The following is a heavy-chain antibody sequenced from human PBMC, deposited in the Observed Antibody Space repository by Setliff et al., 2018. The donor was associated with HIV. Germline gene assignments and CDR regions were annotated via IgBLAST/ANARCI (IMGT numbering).Heavy chain of an antibody. Sequence: PSETLSLTCAVYGGSFSGYYWSWIRQPPGKGLEWIGEINHSGSTNYNPSLKSRVTISVDTSKNQFSLKLSSVTAADTAVYYCARAYRPWGQGTLGTVSS. CDR1: GGSFSGYY. D-gene: IGHD3-16*02. J-gene: IGHJ5*02. CDR2: INHSGST. CDR3: ARAYRP. V-gene: IGHV4-34*01.